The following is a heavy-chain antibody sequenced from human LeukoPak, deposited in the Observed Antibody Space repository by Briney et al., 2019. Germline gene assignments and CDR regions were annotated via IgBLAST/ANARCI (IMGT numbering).Heavy chain of an antibody. CDR3: ARGGDFWSGYQAANNWFDP. CDR1: GYTFTSYY. J-gene: IGHJ5*02. CDR2: INPSGGST. Sequence: ASVKVSCKASGYTFTSYYMHWVRQAPGQGLEWMGIINPSGGSTSYAQKFQGRVTMTRDASTSTVYMELSSLRSEDTAVYYCARGGDFWSGYQAANNWFDPWGQGTLVTVSS. V-gene: IGHV1-46*01. D-gene: IGHD3-3*01.